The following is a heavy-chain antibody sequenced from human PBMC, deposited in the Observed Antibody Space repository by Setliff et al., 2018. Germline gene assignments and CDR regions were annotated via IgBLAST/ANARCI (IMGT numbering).Heavy chain of an antibody. Sequence: SVKVSCKASGGSFDSDVITWVRQAPGQGLEWVGRLIPILGKTNYAESFQGRVLITADRSTNTVQMQVSSLRSEDTAVYYCARELRSPFWHIDYWGQGTLVTVSS. CDR3: ARELRSPFWHIDY. V-gene: IGHV1-69*13. D-gene: IGHD3-16*01. J-gene: IGHJ4*02. CDR2: LIPILGKT. CDR1: GGSFDSDV.